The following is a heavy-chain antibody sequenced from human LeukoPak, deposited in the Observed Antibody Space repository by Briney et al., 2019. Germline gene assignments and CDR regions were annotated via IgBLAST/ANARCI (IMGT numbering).Heavy chain of an antibody. V-gene: IGHV3-23*01. J-gene: IGHJ4*02. D-gene: IGHD3-3*01. CDR1: GFTFSSYA. CDR2: ISGGGGST. Sequence: GGSLGLSCAASGFTFSSYAMSWVRQAPGKGLEWVSAISGGGGSTYYADSVKGRFTISRDNSKNTLYLQMNSLRAEDTAVYYCAKEIDFWSGYYQPPDYWGQGTLVTVSS. CDR3: AKEIDFWSGYYQPPDY.